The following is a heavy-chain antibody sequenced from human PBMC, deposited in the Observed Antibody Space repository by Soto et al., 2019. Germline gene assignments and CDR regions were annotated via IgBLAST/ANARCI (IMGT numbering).Heavy chain of an antibody. CDR2: VYNYGST. D-gene: IGHD6-25*01. J-gene: IGHJ4*02. CDR1: GASVIGHY. Sequence: SESLSLTCSVSGASVIGHYWTWIRQAPGKGLEWIGYVYNYGSTTYSPSLKSRVTISADTSKNLISLNLTSVTAADTAVYYCAIETGSWYFDSWGQGILVTVSS. CDR3: AIETGSWYFDS. V-gene: IGHV4-59*02.